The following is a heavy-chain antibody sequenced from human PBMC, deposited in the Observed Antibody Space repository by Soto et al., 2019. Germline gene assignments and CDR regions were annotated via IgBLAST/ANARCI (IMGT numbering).Heavy chain of an antibody. CDR1: GYTFTGYY. D-gene: IGHD7-27*01. J-gene: IGHJ3*02. V-gene: IGHV1-2*04. Sequence: ASVKVSCKASGYTFTGYYMHWVRQAPGQGLEWMGWINPNSGGTNYAQKFQGWVTMTRDTSISTAYMELSRLRSDDTAVYYCARDVELTGDGVRAFDIWGQGTMVTVSS. CDR2: INPNSGGT. CDR3: ARDVELTGDGVRAFDI.